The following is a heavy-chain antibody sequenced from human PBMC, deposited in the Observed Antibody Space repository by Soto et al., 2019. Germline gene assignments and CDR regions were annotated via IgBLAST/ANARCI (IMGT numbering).Heavy chain of an antibody. CDR1: GGTFSSYA. V-gene: IGHV1-69*12. D-gene: IGHD5-12*01. Sequence: QVQLVQSGAEVKKPGSSVRVSCKASGGTFSSYAISWVRQAPGQGLEWMGGIIPIFGTADYAQKFQGRVTITADESTSTADMELSSLRSEDTAVYYCATHPMATITYYYGRDVWGQGTTVTVSS. J-gene: IGHJ6*02. CDR2: IIPIFGTA. CDR3: ATHPMATITYYYGRDV.